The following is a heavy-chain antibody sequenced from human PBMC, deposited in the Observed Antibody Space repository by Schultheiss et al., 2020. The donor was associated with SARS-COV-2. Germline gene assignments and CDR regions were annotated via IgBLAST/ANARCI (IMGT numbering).Heavy chain of an antibody. J-gene: IGHJ4*02. CDR3: ARHVSRRYYDSSGYLYYFDY. CDR1: GGSISGYY. D-gene: IGHD3-22*01. Sequence: SETLSLTCTVSGGSISGYYWSWIRQPPGKGLEWIGYIYYSGSTNYNPSLKSRVTISVDTSKNQFSLKLSSVTAADTAVYYCARHVSRRYYDSSGYLYYFDYWGQGTLVTVSS. CDR2: IYYSGST. V-gene: IGHV4-59*01.